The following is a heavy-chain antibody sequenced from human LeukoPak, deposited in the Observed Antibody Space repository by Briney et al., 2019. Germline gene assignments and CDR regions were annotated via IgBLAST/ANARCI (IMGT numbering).Heavy chain of an antibody. D-gene: IGHD2-21*02. CDR2: IYTSGST. J-gene: IGHJ6*04. CDR3: ARDRDIAYCGGDCYPDV. V-gene: IGHV4-61*02. Sequence: SETLSLTCTVSGGSISSGSYYWSWIRQPAGKGLEWIGRIYTSGSTNYNPSLKSRVTISLDTSKNQFSLKLSSVTAADTAVYYYARDRDIAYCGGDCYPDVWGKGTTVTVSS. CDR1: GGSISSGSYY.